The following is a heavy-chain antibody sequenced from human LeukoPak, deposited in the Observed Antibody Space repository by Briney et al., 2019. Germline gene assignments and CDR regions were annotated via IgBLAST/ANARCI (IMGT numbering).Heavy chain of an antibody. J-gene: IGHJ4*02. CDR1: GFSFSSYA. CDR2: ISGNGGGT. Sequence: GGSLRLSCVASGFSFSSYAMNWVRQAPGTGLEWVSVISGNGGGTYYADSVKGRFTISRDNSKNTLSLQMNSLRAEDTAVYYCAKGIELWLTYFDHWGQGTLVTASS. D-gene: IGHD5-18*01. CDR3: AKGIELWLTYFDH. V-gene: IGHV3-23*01.